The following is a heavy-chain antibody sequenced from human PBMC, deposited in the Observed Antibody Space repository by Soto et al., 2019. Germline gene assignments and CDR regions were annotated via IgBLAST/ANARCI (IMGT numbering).Heavy chain of an antibody. CDR3: AGSIADNYYYYYGMDV. D-gene: IGHD6-6*01. V-gene: IGHV4-34*01. CDR1: GGSFSGYY. CDR2: IYHSGST. J-gene: IGHJ6*02. Sequence: PSETLSLTCAVYGGSFSGYYWSWIRQPPGKGLEWIGDIYHSGSTNYNPSLKSRVTISVDTSKNQFSLKLSSVTAADTAVYYCAGSIADNYYYYYGMDVWGQGTTVTVSS.